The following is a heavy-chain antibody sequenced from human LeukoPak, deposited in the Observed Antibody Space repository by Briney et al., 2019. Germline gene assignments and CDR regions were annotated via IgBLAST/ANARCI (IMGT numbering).Heavy chain of an antibody. J-gene: IGHJ4*02. Sequence: PGGSLRLSCAASGFTFSSYWMSWVRQAPGKGLEWVANIKQDGSEKYYVDSVKGRFTISRDNAKNSLYLQMNSLRAEDTAVYYCARAYCGGDCLIISYYFDYWGQGTLVTVSS. D-gene: IGHD2-21*02. CDR1: GFTFSSYW. CDR2: IKQDGSEK. CDR3: ARAYCGGDCLIISYYFDY. V-gene: IGHV3-7*04.